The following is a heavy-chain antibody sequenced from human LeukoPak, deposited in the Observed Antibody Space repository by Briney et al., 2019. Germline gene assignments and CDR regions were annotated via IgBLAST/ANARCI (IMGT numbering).Heavy chain of an antibody. CDR1: GGSISSTNW. CDR2: IYHSGST. Sequence: SETLSLTCAVSGGSISSTNWWSWVRQPPGKELEWIGEIYHSGSTNYNPSLKSRVTISVDKSKNQFSLKLSSVTAADTAVYYCARDGLDYGDYFWFDPWGQGTLVTVSS. D-gene: IGHD4-17*01. J-gene: IGHJ5*02. V-gene: IGHV4-4*02. CDR3: ARDGLDYGDYFWFDP.